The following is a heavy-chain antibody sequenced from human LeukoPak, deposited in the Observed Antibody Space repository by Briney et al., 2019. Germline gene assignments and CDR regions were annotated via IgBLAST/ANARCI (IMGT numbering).Heavy chain of an antibody. CDR3: ARAPYDILTGYSLNWFDP. V-gene: IGHV1-3*01. CDR1: GYIFISYA. Sequence: ASVKVSCKASGYIFISYAMHWVRQAPGQRLEWMGWINGDNGNTKNSQKFQGRVTITRDTSAYTGYMELRGLSSADTAVYFCARAPYDILTGYSLNWFDPWGQGTLVTVSS. J-gene: IGHJ5*02. CDR2: INGDNGNT. D-gene: IGHD3-9*01.